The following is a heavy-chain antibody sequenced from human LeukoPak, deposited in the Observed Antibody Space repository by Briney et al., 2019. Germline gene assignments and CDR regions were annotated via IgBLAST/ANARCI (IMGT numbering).Heavy chain of an antibody. CDR1: GGSFSGYY. J-gene: IGHJ4*02. CDR3: ARGAEMATIGDY. V-gene: IGHV4-34*01. CDR2: INHSGST. Sequence: SETLSLTCAVYGGSFSGYYWSWIRQPPGKGLEWIGEINHSGSTNYNPSLKSRVTISVDTSKNQFSLKLSSVTAADTAVYYCARGAEMATIGDYWGQGTLVTVSS. D-gene: IGHD5-24*01.